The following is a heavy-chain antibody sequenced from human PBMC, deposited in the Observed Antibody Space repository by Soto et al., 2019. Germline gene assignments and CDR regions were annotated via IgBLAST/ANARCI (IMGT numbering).Heavy chain of an antibody. CDR2: IDPSDSYT. CDR3: AGISVEMATINYYYGMYV. V-gene: IGHV5-10-1*01. D-gene: IGHD5-12*01. CDR1: GCILTTDW. J-gene: IGHJ6*02. Sequence: GESRQNSCKGSGCILTTDWISGVRQMPGKGLEWMGRIDPSDSYTNYSPSFQGHVTISADKSISTAYLQWSSLKASDTAMYYCAGISVEMATINYYYGMYVWGQGTTVTGS.